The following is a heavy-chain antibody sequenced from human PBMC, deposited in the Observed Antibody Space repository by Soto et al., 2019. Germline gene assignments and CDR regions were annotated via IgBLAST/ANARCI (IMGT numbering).Heavy chain of an antibody. CDR3: ACCRNDVSDYSSTTGFDH. CDR1: GGTFSSYA. Sequence: GASVKVSCKASGGTFSSYAISWVRQAPGQGLEWMGGIIPIFGTTNYAQKLQGRVTMTTDTSTSTAYMELRSLRSDDTAVYYCACCRNDVSDYSSTTGFDHWGQGTLVTVSS. D-gene: IGHD6-13*01. J-gene: IGHJ4*02. V-gene: IGHV1-69*05. CDR2: IIPIFGTT.